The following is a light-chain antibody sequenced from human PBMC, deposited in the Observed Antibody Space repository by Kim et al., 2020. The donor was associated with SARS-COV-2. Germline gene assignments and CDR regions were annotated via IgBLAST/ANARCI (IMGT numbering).Light chain of an antibody. J-gene: IGLJ3*02. CDR2: DVS. V-gene: IGLV2-11*01. CDR1: SSDVGSYNY. CDR3: CSYAGSYWV. Sequence: PGQSVPISCTRTSSDVGSYNYVSWYQQHPGKAPKLMIYDVSKRPSGVPDRFSGSKSGNTASLTISGLQAEDEADYYCCSYAGSYWVFGGGTKLTVL.